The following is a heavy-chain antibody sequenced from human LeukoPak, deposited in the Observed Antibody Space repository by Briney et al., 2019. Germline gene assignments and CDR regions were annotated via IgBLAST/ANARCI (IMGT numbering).Heavy chain of an antibody. D-gene: IGHD6-13*01. V-gene: IGHV1-2*02. CDR3: AISIAAAGQAYYYYGVDV. CDR2: INPNSGGT. Sequence: GASVKVSCKASGYTFTTYYMHWVRQAPGQGLEWMGWINPNSGGTNYAQKFQGRVTMTRDTSISAAYMELSRLRSDDTAVYYCAISIAAAGQAYYYYGVDVWGQGTTVTVSS. J-gene: IGHJ6*02. CDR1: GYTFTTYY.